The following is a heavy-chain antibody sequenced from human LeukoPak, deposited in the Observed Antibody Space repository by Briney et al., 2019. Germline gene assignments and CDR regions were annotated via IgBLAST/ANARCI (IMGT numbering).Heavy chain of an antibody. Sequence: GASVKVSCKASGYTFTSYYMHWVRQAPGQGLEWMGIINPSGGSTSYAQKFQGRVTMTRDTSTSTVYMELSSLRSEDTAVYCCARDSSGWHEFDYWGQGTLVTVSS. J-gene: IGHJ4*02. CDR1: GYTFTSYY. CDR3: ARDSSGWHEFDY. CDR2: INPSGGST. V-gene: IGHV1-46*01. D-gene: IGHD6-19*01.